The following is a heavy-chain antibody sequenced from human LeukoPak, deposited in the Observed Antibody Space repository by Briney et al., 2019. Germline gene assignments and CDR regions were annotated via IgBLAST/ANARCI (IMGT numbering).Heavy chain of an antibody. D-gene: IGHD1-1*01. Sequence: PSETLSLTCTVSGGSISSSTYYWGWIRQPPGKGLEWVGSVYYSGTTYYNPSLKSRVTISVDTSNNQFSLKLTSVTAADTAVYFCARFPGSLMPFDYWGQGILVTVSS. J-gene: IGHJ4*02. CDR1: GGSISSSTYY. CDR3: ARFPGSLMPFDY. V-gene: IGHV4-39*01. CDR2: VYYSGTT.